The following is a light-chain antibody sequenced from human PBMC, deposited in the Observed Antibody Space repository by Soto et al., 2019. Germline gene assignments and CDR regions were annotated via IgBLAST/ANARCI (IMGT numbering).Light chain of an antibody. CDR1: QSVSSY. V-gene: IGKV3D-15*01. Sequence: EIVMTQSPATLSLSPGERAPLSPRASQSVSSYLAWYQQKPGQAPRLLIYDASNRATGIPARFSGSGSGTEFTLTISSLQSVDFAVYSCQQYNNWPWTFGQGTKVDNK. CDR3: QQYNNWPWT. CDR2: DAS. J-gene: IGKJ1*01.